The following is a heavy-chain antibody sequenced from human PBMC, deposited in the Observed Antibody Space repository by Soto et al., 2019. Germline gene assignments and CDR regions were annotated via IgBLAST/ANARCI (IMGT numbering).Heavy chain of an antibody. J-gene: IGHJ4*02. CDR2: ISRDGGTK. CDR1: GFTVSSYG. D-gene: IGHD2-8*02. V-gene: IGHV3-30*03. CDR3: TGEVASGY. Sequence: PGGSLRLSCAVSGFTVSSYGMHWVRQAPGKGLERVAVISRDGGTKFYAESVKGRFTISKDNSRNTLFLEMNSLRGDDMAVYYCTGEVASGYWGQGTLVTVSS.